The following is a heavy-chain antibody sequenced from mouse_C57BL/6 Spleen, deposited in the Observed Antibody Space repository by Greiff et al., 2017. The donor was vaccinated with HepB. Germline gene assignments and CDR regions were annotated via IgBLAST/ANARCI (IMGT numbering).Heavy chain of an antibody. CDR3: TRRGELYYFDY. V-gene: IGHV1-15*01. Sequence: QVQLKQSGAELVRPGASVTLSCKASGYTFTDYEMHWVKQTPVHGLEWIGAIDPETGGTAYNQKFKGKAILTADKSSSTAYMELRSLTSEDSAVYYCTRRGELYYFDYWGQGTTLTVSS. J-gene: IGHJ2*01. CDR2: IDPETGGT. CDR1: GYTFTDYE.